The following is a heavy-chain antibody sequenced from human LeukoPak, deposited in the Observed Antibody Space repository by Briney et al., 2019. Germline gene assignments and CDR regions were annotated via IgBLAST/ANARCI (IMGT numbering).Heavy chain of an antibody. V-gene: IGHV3-23*01. Sequence: GGSLRLSCAASGFTFSSYAMSWVRQAPGKGLEWVSAISDIGSSTYYADSVKGRFTISRDNSKNTLYLQINSLSAEDTALYYCANVSSSWQLYYFDYWGQGTLVTVSS. D-gene: IGHD6-13*01. CDR2: ISDIGSST. CDR1: GFTFSSYA. J-gene: IGHJ4*02. CDR3: ANVSSSWQLYYFDY.